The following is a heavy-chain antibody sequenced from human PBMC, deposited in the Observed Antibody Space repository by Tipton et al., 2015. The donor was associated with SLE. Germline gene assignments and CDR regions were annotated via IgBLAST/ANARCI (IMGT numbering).Heavy chain of an antibody. D-gene: IGHD3-22*01. CDR1: GGSISSGSYY. CDR2: IYYSGCT. CDR3: ARAQSSGYWYDAFDI. Sequence: TLSLTCTVSGGSISSGSYYWSWIRQPPGKGLEWIGYIYYSGCTNYNPSLKSRVTISVDTSKNQFSLKLSSVTAADTAVYYCARAQSSGYWYDAFDIWGQGTMVTVSS. V-gene: IGHV4-61*01. J-gene: IGHJ3*02.